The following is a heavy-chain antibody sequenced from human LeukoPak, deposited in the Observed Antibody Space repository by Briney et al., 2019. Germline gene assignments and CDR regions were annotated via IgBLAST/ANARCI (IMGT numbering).Heavy chain of an antibody. J-gene: IGHJ6*02. D-gene: IGHD3-10*01. CDR1: GFTFSSYS. Sequence: KPGGSLRLSCAASGFTFSSYSMNWVRQAPGKGLEWVSSISSSSTYIYYADSVKGRFTISRDNAENSLYLQMNSLRAEDTAVFYCARNTITGYYYGMDVWGQGTTVTVSS. V-gene: IGHV3-21*01. CDR3: ARNTITGYYYGMDV. CDR2: ISSSSTYI.